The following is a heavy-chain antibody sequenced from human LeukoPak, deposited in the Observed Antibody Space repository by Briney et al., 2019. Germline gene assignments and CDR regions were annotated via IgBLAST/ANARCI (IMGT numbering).Heavy chain of an antibody. CDR2: INPNSGGT. CDR3: ARAAAYYDFWSGYSDC. V-gene: IGHV1-2*02. J-gene: IGHJ4*02. D-gene: IGHD3-3*01. Sequence: ASVKVSCKASGYTFTGYYMHWVRQAPGQGLEWMGWINPNSGGTNYAQKFQGRVTMTRDTSISTAYMELSRLRSDDTAVYYCARAAAYYDFWSGYSDCWGQGTLVTVSS. CDR1: GYTFTGYY.